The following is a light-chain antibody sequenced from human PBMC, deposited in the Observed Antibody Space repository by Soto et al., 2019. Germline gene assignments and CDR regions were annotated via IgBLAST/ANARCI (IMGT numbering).Light chain of an antibody. CDR1: QTVRNNY. Sequence: EFVLTQSPGTLSLSPGDRATLSCRASQTVRNNYLAWYQQKPGQAPRLLIYDASSRATGIPDRFSGGGSGTDFTLTISRLEPEDFAVYYCQQYTSWPPIPFGQGTRLEIK. J-gene: IGKJ5*01. CDR3: QQYTSWPPIP. V-gene: IGKV3-20*01. CDR2: DAS.